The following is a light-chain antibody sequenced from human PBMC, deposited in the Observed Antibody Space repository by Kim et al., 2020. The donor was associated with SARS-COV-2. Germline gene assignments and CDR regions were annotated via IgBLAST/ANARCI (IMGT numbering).Light chain of an antibody. V-gene: IGLV2-23*02. Sequence: GQSITISCTGTSSDVGSYNLVSWYQQHPGKAPKLMIYEVSKRPSGVSKRFSGSKSGNTASLTISGLQAEDEADYYCCSYAGSSTYVFGTGTKVTVL. CDR2: EVS. J-gene: IGLJ1*01. CDR1: SSDVGSYNL. CDR3: CSYAGSSTYV.